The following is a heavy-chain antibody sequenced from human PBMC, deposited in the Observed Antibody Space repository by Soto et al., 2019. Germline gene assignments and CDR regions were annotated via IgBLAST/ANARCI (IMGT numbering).Heavy chain of an antibody. V-gene: IGHV4-34*01. Sequence: ETLSLTCAVYGGSFSGYYWSWIRQPPGKGLEWIGEINHSGSTNYNPSLKSRVTISVDTSKNQFSLKLSSVTAADTAVYYCASIFSSSSRKNYYYGMDVWGQGTTVTVSS. CDR3: ASIFSSSSRKNYYYGMDV. CDR2: INHSGST. D-gene: IGHD6-6*01. CDR1: GGSFSGYY. J-gene: IGHJ6*02.